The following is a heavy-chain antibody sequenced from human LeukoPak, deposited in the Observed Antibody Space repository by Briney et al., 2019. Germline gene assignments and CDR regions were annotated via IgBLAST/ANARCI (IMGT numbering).Heavy chain of an antibody. CDR2: ISGRGANT. CDR3: ARNRGDLRATYFFDY. CDR1: GFSFSTYS. J-gene: IGHJ4*02. V-gene: IGHV3-23*01. D-gene: IGHD1/OR15-1a*01. Sequence: GGSLRLSCAAAGFSFSTYSMNWVRQAPGKGLEWVSTISGRGANTYYADSVKGRFTTSRDSSKNTLYLQLNSLRAEDTAVYYCARNRGDLRATYFFDYWGQGTLVTVSS.